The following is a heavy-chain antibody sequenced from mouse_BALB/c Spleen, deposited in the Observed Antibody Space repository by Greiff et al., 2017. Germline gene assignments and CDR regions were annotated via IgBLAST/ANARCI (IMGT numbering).Heavy chain of an antibody. V-gene: IGHV5-12-1*01. D-gene: IGHD2-2*01. CDR3: ARHDGYDDYYAMDY. J-gene: IGHJ4*01. Sequence: VQLKESGGGLVKPGGSLKLSCAASGFTFSDYYMYWVRQTPEKRLEWVAYISSGGGSTYYPDTVKGRFTISRDNAKNTLYLQMSSLKSEDTAMYYCARHDGYDDYYAMDYWGQGTSVTVSS. CDR2: ISSGGGST. CDR1: GFTFSDYY.